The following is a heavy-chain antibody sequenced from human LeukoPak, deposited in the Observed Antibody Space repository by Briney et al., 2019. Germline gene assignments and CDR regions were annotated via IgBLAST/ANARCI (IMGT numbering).Heavy chain of an antibody. CDR1: GLTFSTYV. CDR3: AKGSGYDTDFDY. Sequence: GGSLRLSCAASGLTFSTYVMSWVRQAPGKGLEWVSGISGSGDNTYYADSVKGRFTVSRDNSKNTLYLQMNSLRAEDTAIYYCAKGSGYDTDFDYWGQGTLVTVSS. V-gene: IGHV3-23*01. D-gene: IGHD3-9*01. CDR2: ISGSGDNT. J-gene: IGHJ4*02.